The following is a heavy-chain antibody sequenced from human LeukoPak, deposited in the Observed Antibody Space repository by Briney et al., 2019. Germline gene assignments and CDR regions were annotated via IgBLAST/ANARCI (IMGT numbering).Heavy chain of an antibody. V-gene: IGHV4-34*01. D-gene: IGHD6-13*01. J-gene: IGHJ3*02. Sequence: PSETLSLTCAVYGGSFSGYYWSWIRQPPGKGLEWIGEINHSGSTNYNPSLKSRVTISVDTSKNQFSLKLSSVTAADRAVYYCARGLRRYSSSWYRGDAFDIWGQGTMVTVSS. CDR1: GGSFSGYY. CDR2: INHSGST. CDR3: ARGLRRYSSSWYRGDAFDI.